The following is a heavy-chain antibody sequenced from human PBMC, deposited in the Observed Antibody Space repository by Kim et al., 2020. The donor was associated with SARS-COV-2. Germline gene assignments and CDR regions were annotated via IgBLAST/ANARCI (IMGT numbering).Heavy chain of an antibody. V-gene: IGHV4-4*02. D-gene: IGHD6-13*01. Sequence: SETLSLTCAVSGGSISSSNWWSWIRQPPGKGLEWIGEFYHSGSTNYNPFLKCRATITVDKSKNQFSLTLSSVTAEDTAVYYCASAGGQQLPLDYWGQGTLVTVSS. J-gene: IGHJ4*02. CDR1: GGSISSSNW. CDR3: ASAGGQQLPLDY. CDR2: FYHSGST.